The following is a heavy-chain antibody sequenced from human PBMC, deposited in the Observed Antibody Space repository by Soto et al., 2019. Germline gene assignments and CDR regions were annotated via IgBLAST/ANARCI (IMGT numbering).Heavy chain of an antibody. CDR1: GYTFTSYG. CDR3: ARLKLRLGELSFNWFDP. D-gene: IGHD3-16*02. CDR2: ISAYNGNT. J-gene: IGHJ5*02. V-gene: IGHV1-18*01. Sequence: QVQLVQSGAEVKKPGASVKVSCKASGYTFTSYGISWVRQAPGQGLEWMGWISAYNGNTNYAQKLQGRVTMTTDTSTRTAYMELRSLRSDDTAVYYCARLKLRLGELSFNWFDPRGQGTLVTVSS.